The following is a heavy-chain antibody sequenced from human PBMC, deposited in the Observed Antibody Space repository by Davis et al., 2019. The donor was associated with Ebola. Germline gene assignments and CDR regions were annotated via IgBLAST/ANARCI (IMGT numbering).Heavy chain of an antibody. CDR2: INSNSGTS. V-gene: IGHV3-9*01. Sequence: SLKISCATSGPTFDDYAMHWFRQAPGKGLEWVSGINSNSGTSAYADSVKGRFTISRDNAQDSLYLQMNSLRTEDTAFYYCAKDFYGSGSYIDAWGQGTLVTVSS. CDR1: GPTFDDYA. D-gene: IGHD3-10*01. J-gene: IGHJ5*02. CDR3: AKDFYGSGSYIDA.